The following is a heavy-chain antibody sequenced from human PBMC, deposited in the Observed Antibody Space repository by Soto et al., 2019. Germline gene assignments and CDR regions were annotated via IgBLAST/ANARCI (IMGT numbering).Heavy chain of an antibody. CDR2: IWYDGSNK. CDR3: AREYYDIFRDPHPTPNYYFDY. D-gene: IGHD3-9*01. Sequence: GGSLRLSCAASGFTFSSYGMHWVRQAPGKGLEWVAVIWYDGSNKYYADSVKGRFTISRDNSKNTPYLQMNSLRAEDTAVYYCAREYYDIFRDPHPTPNYYFDYWGQGTLVTVSS. J-gene: IGHJ4*02. CDR1: GFTFSSYG. V-gene: IGHV3-33*01.